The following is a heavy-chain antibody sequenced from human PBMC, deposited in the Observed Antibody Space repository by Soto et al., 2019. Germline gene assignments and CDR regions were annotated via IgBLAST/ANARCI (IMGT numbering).Heavy chain of an antibody. CDR3: AKERLTHDSSPELDY. J-gene: IGHJ4*02. V-gene: IGHV3-21*01. CDR1: GFTFSSYS. CDR2: ISSSSSYI. D-gene: IGHD3-22*01. Sequence: GGSLRLSCAASGFTFSSYSMNWVRQAPGKGLEWVSSISSSSSYIYYADSVKGRFTISRDNAKNSLYLQMNSLRAEDTAVYYCAKERLTHDSSPELDYWGQGTLVTVSS.